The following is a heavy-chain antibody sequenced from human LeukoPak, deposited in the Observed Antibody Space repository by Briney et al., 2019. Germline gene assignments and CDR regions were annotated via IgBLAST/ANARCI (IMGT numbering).Heavy chain of an antibody. Sequence: GGSLRLSCAASGFTLSSYWMSWVRQAPGKGLEWVANIKQDGSEKYYVDSVKGRFTISRDNAKNSLYLQMNSLRAEGTAVYYCAREPSGDYYFDYWGQGTLVTVSS. CDR1: GFTLSSYW. J-gene: IGHJ4*02. V-gene: IGHV3-7*01. CDR2: IKQDGSEK. CDR3: AREPSGDYYFDY. D-gene: IGHD7-27*01.